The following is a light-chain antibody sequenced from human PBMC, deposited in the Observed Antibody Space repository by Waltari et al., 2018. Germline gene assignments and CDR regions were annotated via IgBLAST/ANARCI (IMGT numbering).Light chain of an antibody. Sequence: SSELTQDPAVSVALGQTVRITCQGDSLRSYYASWDQQKPGQPPVLVIYGKNNRPSRNPDRFSGSSSGNTASLTSNGGEEEDEADYYRNARDSSGNHVVFGGGTKLTVL. CDR2: GKN. CDR1: SLRSYY. J-gene: IGLJ2*01. CDR3: NARDSSGNHVV. V-gene: IGLV3-19*01.